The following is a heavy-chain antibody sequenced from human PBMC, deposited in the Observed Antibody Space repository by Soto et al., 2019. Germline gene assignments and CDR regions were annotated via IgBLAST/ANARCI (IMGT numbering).Heavy chain of an antibody. D-gene: IGHD4-4*01. CDR3: ARARGTAVSELYHYYGMDV. CDR2: INPNSGGT. V-gene: IGHV1-2*02. Sequence: ASVKVSCKASGYTFTDYYMHWVRQAPGQGLEWMGCINPNSGGTIYAQKFRGRVTMTGDTSISTAYMELSRLRSDDTAMYYCARARGTAVSELYHYYGMDVWGQGTTVTVSS. CDR1: GYTFTDYY. J-gene: IGHJ6*02.